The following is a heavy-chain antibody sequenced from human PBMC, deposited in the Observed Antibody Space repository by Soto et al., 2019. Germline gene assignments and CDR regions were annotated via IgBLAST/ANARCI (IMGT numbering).Heavy chain of an antibody. CDR3: ARDFEEIYDFWSGYYNYYYYMDV. D-gene: IGHD3-3*01. CDR1: GFNFSSYG. J-gene: IGHJ6*03. CDR2: IWYDGSNK. V-gene: IGHV3-33*01. Sequence: PRGSLRISCEASGFNFSSYGMHWVRQAPGKGLEWVAVIWYDGSNKYYADSVKGRFTISRDNSKNTLYLQMNSLRAEDTAVYYCARDFEEIYDFWSGYYNYYYYMDVWGKGTMVTVSS.